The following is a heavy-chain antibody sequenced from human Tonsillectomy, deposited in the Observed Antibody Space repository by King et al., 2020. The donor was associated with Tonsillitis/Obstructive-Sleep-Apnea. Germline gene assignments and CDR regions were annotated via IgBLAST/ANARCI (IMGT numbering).Heavy chain of an antibody. J-gene: IGHJ4*02. Sequence: VQLVESGGGVVQPGRYLRLSCAASGFSFNTYIMTWVRQAPGKGLEWVAGISRDGSEKFYGDSVKGRFTISRDFSRDNSKSNLYLQMNSLRAEDTAVYYCVRGLFETLIPYFDYWGQGTLVTVSS. D-gene: IGHD2-21*01. CDR3: VRGLFETLIPYFDY. V-gene: IGHV3-30*01. CDR2: ISRDGSEK. CDR1: GFSFNTYI.